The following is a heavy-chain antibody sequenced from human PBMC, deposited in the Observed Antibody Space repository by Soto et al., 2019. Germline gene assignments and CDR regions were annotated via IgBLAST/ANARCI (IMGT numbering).Heavy chain of an antibody. CDR1: GFTFSSYA. CDR2: ISGSGGST. D-gene: IGHD3-10*01. V-gene: IGHV3-23*01. J-gene: IGHJ6*02. Sequence: EVQLLESGGGLVQPGGSLRLSCAASGFTFSSYAMSGVRQAPGKGLEWVSAISGSGGSTYYADSVKGRFTISRDNSKNTLYLQMNSLRAEDTAVYYCAKSSGNYYYYGMDVWGQGTTVTVSS. CDR3: AKSSGNYYYYGMDV.